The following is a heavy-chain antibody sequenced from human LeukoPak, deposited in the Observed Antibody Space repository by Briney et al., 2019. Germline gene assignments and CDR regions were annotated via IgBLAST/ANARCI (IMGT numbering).Heavy chain of an antibody. V-gene: IGHV4-34*01. J-gene: IGHJ6*03. Sequence: SETLSLTCAVYGGSFSGYYWSWIRQPPGKGLEWIGEINHGGNTNYNPSLKSRVTISVDTSKNQFSLKLSSVTAADTAVYYCARALRWYYYYYYMDVWGKGTTVTVSS. CDR3: ARALRWYYYYYYMDV. CDR1: GGSFSGYY. CDR2: INHGGNT. D-gene: IGHD6-13*01.